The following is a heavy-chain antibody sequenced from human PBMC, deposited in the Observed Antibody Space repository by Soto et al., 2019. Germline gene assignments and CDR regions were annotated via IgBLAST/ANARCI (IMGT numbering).Heavy chain of an antibody. CDR3: ARIYPGIIGTFDY. J-gene: IGHJ4*02. Sequence: RSLTCSVSGASITSGSFYWGWIRQFPGKGLEWIGYIHYRGSSNYNPSLKSRLHISVDTSQNQFSLKLTSLTAADTAVYYCARIYPGIIGTFDYWGQGTLVTVSS. CDR1: GASITSGSFY. CDR2: IHYRGSS. V-gene: IGHV4-31*03. D-gene: IGHD1-7*01.